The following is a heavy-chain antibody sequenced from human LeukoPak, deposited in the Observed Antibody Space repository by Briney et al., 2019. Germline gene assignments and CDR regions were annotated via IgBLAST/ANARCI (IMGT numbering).Heavy chain of an antibody. CDR3: ASRAHCSGGSCYGNWFDP. V-gene: IGHV4-59*11. CDR2: ISYSGIT. CDR1: GASISSHY. J-gene: IGHJ5*02. D-gene: IGHD2-15*01. Sequence: SETLSLTCTVSGASISSHYWSWIRQSPGKGLEWIGYISYSGITNYNPSRKSRVTISGATSKNHFSLRLSSVTAADTAVYYCASRAHCSGGSCYGNWFDPWGQGTLVTVSS.